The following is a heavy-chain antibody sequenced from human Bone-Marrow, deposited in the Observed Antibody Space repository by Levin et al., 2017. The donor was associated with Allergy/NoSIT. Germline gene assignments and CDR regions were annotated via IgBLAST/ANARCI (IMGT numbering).Heavy chain of an antibody. V-gene: IGHV4-39*07. CDR3: VRDHGYPNYYVSSAYARRFFDL. J-gene: IGHJ2*01. CDR1: GGSISSDNYY. D-gene: IGHD3-22*01. Sequence: SETLSLTCTVSGGSISSDNYYWGWIRQTPGKGLEWIGSLYYSGATYYNPSLKSRATLALGTSKRHFSLNLASVTAADAAVYYCVRDHGYPNYYVSSAYARRFFDLWGRGALITVSS. CDR2: LYYSGAT.